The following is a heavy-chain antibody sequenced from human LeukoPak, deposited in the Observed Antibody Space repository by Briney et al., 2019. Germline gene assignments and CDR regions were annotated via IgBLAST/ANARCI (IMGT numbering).Heavy chain of an antibody. CDR3: AREGYYDFWSGYSKNFDY. CDR2: ISYDGGNK. V-gene: IGHV3-30-3*01. J-gene: IGHJ4*02. D-gene: IGHD3-3*01. CDR1: GFTFSSYA. Sequence: GGSLRLSCAASGFTFSSYAMHWVRQAPGKGLEWVAVISYDGGNKYYADFVKGRFIISRDNSKNTLYLQMNSLRAEDTAVYYCAREGYYDFWSGYSKNFDYWGQGTLVTVSS.